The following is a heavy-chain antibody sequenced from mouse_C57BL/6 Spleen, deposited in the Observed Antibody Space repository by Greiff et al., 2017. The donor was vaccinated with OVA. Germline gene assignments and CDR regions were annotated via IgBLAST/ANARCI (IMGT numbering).Heavy chain of an antibody. J-gene: IGHJ2*01. D-gene: IGHD4-1*01. CDR3: ARHLKLGRYFDY. CDR2: ISGGGGNT. Sequence: EVMLVESGGGLVKPGGSLKLSCAASGFTFSSYTMSWVRQTPEKRLEWVATISGGGGNTYYPDSVKGRFTISRDNAKNTLYLQMSSLRSEDTALYYCARHLKLGRYFDYWGQGTTLTVSS. CDR1: GFTFSSYT. V-gene: IGHV5-9*01.